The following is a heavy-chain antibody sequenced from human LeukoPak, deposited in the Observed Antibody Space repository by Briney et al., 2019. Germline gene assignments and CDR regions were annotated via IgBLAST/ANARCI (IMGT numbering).Heavy chain of an antibody. Sequence: GGSLRLSYAASGFAFSSYWMSWVRQAPGKGLEWVANIKQDGSEKYYVDSVKGRFTISRDNAKNSLYLQMNSLRAEDTAVYYCARDRSSSSRFDYYYYMDVWGKGTTVTVSS. CDR3: ARDRSSSSRFDYYYYMDV. CDR2: IKQDGSEK. V-gene: IGHV3-7*01. D-gene: IGHD6-6*01. CDR1: GFAFSSYW. J-gene: IGHJ6*03.